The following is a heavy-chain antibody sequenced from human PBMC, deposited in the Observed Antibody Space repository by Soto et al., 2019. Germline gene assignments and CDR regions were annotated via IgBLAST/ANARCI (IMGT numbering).Heavy chain of an antibody. D-gene: IGHD5-12*01. CDR2: IYSGGST. V-gene: IGHV3-53*01. Sequence: EVQLVESGGGLIQPGGSLRLSCAASGFTVSSNYMSWVRQAPGKGLEWVSVIYSGGSTYYADSVKGRFTISRDNSKNTLYLQMNSLRAEDTAVYYCARGKMATITGDFDYWGQRTLVTVSS. J-gene: IGHJ4*02. CDR1: GFTVSSNY. CDR3: ARGKMATITGDFDY.